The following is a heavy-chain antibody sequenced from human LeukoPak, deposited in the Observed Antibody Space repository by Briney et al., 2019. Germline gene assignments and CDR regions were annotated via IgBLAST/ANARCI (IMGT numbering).Heavy chain of an antibody. Sequence: GGSLRLSCVFSGFTFSSYAMSWVRQAPGKGLEWVSSLSGSCGSTYYADSVKGRFTISRDNSKNTLYLQMNSLRVEDTAVYYCAKDPHTGYSFAYWGQGTLVTVSS. CDR2: LSGSCGST. J-gene: IGHJ4*02. CDR1: GFTFSSYA. D-gene: IGHD5-18*01. V-gene: IGHV3-23*01. CDR3: AKDPHTGYSFAY.